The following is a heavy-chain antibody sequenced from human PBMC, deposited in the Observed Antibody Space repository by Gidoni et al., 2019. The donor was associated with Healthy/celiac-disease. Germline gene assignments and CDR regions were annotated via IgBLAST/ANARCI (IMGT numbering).Heavy chain of an antibody. CDR3: ARVMIVVVTPYAFDI. Sequence: QVQLQESGPGLVKPSQTLSLTCTVSGGSISSGGYYWSWIRQHPGKGLEWIGYIYYSGSTYYNPSLKSRVTISVDTSKNQFSLKLSSVTAADTAVYYCARVMIVVVTPYAFDIWGQGTMVTVSS. J-gene: IGHJ3*02. CDR2: IYYSGST. CDR1: GGSISSGGYY. V-gene: IGHV4-31*03. D-gene: IGHD3-22*01.